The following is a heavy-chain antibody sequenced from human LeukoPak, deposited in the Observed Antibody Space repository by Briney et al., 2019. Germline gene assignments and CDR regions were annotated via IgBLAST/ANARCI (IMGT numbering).Heavy chain of an antibody. CDR1: GGTFSSYA. CDR3: ARDRIEVVTAISYYYYYGMDV. Sequence: ASVKVSCKASGGTFSSYAISWVRQAPGQGLEWMGGIIPIFGTANHAQKFQGRVTITADESTSTAYMELSSLRSEDTAVYYCARDRIEVVTAISYYYYYGMDVWGQGTTVTVSS. D-gene: IGHD2-21*02. J-gene: IGHJ6*02. CDR2: IIPIFGTA. V-gene: IGHV1-69*13.